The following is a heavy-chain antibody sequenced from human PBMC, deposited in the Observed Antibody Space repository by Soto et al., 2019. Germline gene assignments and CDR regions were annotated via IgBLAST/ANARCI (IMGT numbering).Heavy chain of an antibody. V-gene: IGHV4-30-4*01. Sequence: QVQLQESGPGLVKPSQTLSLTCNVSGGSIRSGDYYWCWIRQPPGRCLEWIGYIHYTGSAYYSQSIKSRVLMSVDLSKNQFSLKVNSVTAADTAVYYCARDVRGGDYSYGMDVWGQGTTVAVAS. CDR3: ARDVRGGDYSYGMDV. J-gene: IGHJ6*02. D-gene: IGHD3-10*02. CDR2: IHYTGSA. CDR1: GGSIRSGDYY.